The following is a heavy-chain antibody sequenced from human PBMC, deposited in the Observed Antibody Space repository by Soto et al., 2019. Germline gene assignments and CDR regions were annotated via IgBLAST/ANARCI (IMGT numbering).Heavy chain of an antibody. V-gene: IGHV4-59*08. CDR1: GGSITSHY. CDR2: IHHSGST. D-gene: IGHD3-10*01. Sequence: SETLSLTCSVSGGSITSHYCSWFRQPPGKGLEWIGYIHHSGSTSYNPSLKSRVTMSVDTSKNQFSLKVSSVTAADTVLYYCARQGFGQLHGLVDVWGPGTTVTVSS. J-gene: IGHJ6*02. CDR3: ARQGFGQLHGLVDV.